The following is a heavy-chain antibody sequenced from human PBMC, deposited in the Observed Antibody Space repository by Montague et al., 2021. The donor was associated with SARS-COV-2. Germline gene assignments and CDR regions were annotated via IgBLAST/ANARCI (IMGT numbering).Heavy chain of an antibody. J-gene: IGHJ6*03. Sequence: SLRLSCAASGFTFSSYEMNWVRQAPGKELEWVSYISSSGSTIYYADSVKGRFTISRDNAKNSLYLQMNSLRAEDTAVYYCARGLSIAVAGTLFPDYYYYMDVWGKGTTVTGSS. V-gene: IGHV3-48*03. CDR1: GFTFSSYE. D-gene: IGHD6-19*01. CDR3: ARGLSIAVAGTLFPDYYYYMDV. CDR2: ISSSGSTI.